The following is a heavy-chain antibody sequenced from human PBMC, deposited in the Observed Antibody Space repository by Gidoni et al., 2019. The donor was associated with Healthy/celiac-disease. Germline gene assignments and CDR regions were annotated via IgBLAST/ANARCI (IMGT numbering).Heavy chain of an antibody. Sequence: QVQLQQWGAGLLQPSETLSLTCAVYGGSFSGYYWSWIRQPPGKGLEWIGEINHSGSTHYNPSLKSRVTISVDTSKNQFSLKLSSVTAADTAVYYCARRGSSLGAFDIWGQGTMVTVSS. J-gene: IGHJ3*02. D-gene: IGHD6-13*01. CDR3: ARRGSSLGAFDI. CDR1: GGSFSGYY. V-gene: IGHV4-34*01. CDR2: INHSGST.